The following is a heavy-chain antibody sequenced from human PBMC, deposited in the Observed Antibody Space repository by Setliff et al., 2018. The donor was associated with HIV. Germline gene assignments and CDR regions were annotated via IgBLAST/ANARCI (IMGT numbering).Heavy chain of an antibody. CDR1: GDSISSGGFY. V-gene: IGHV4-31*03. CDR2: IHYSGRT. J-gene: IGHJ5*02. Sequence: SETLSLTCTVSGDSISSGGFYCNWFRQYPERGLEWIGWIHYSGRTNFNPSLRSRATISFDTSKNQFSLNLTSVTAADTAVYYCARAPFRGGSFGWFDPWGQGTLVTVS. D-gene: IGHD2-15*01. CDR3: ARAPFRGGSFGWFDP.